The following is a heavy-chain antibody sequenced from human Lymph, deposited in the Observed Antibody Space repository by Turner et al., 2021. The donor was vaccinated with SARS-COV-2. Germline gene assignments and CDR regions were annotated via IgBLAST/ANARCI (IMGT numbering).Heavy chain of an antibody. D-gene: IGHD6-6*01. V-gene: IGHV3-9*01. J-gene: IGHJ4*02. CDR1: GFTFDDYA. CDR2: ISWNSGSI. CDR3: AKDRGGEQLVRLFDY. Sequence: EVQLVESGGGLVQPGRSLRLSCAAPGFTFDDYAMHWVRQAPGKGLDWFSGISWNSGSIGYADSVKGRFTISRDNAKNSLYLQMNSLRAEDTAFYYCAKDRGGEQLVRLFDYWGQGTLVTVSS.